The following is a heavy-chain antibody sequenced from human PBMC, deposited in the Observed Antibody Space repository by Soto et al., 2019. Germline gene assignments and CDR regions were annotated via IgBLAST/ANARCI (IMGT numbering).Heavy chain of an antibody. D-gene: IGHD2-15*01. J-gene: IGHJ4*02. CDR3: GRVTDDSDSGSYEARIDY. V-gene: IGHV1-18*01. Sequence: VASVKVSCKASGYTFTTTYITWVRQAPGQGLEWMGWISAYNGKTKYARNFEGRVTMTTDTSTSTAYMELRSLQYDDTAVYYCGRVTDDSDSGSYEARIDYWGQXSLVTVSS. CDR1: GYTFTTTY. CDR2: ISAYNGKT.